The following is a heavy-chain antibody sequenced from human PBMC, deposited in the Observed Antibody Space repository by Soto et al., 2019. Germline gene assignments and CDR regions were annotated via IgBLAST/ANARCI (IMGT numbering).Heavy chain of an antibody. CDR3: ARDSLTGNYFDP. V-gene: IGHV4-30-2*01. CDR1: GGSISSGGYA. CDR2: IYHSGYT. D-gene: IGHD1-7*01. Sequence: QMRLQESGSGLVKPSQTLSLTCAVSGGSISSGGYAWNWIRQPPGKGLEWIGYIYHSGYTSYNPSLKNRVTISVDKSKTQFSLTLSFVPAADTAVYSCARDSLTGNYFDPWGQGTLVTVSS. J-gene: IGHJ5*02.